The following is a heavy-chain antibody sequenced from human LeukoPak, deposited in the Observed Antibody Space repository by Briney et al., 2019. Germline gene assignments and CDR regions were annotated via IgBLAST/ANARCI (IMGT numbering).Heavy chain of an antibody. CDR2: IYSSGST. CDR3: ASTRNYDLWSGSGYFDL. V-gene: IGHV4-59*10. CDR1: GGSFSGYY. Sequence: SETLSLTCAVYGGSFSGYYWSWIRQPPGKGLEWIGRIYSSGSTSYNPSLKSRVTISVDTSKNQFSLKLSSVTAADTAVYYCASTRNYDLWSGSGYFDLWGRGTLVTVSS. D-gene: IGHD3-3*01. J-gene: IGHJ2*01.